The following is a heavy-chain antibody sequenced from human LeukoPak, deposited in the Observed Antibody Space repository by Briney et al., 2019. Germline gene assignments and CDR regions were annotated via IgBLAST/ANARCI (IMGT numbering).Heavy chain of an antibody. CDR3: ARDWPFCSSTSCYEGDYYGMDV. CDR2: IYYSGST. J-gene: IGHJ6*02. V-gene: IGHV4-39*07. D-gene: IGHD2-2*01. CDR1: GGSISSSSYY. Sequence: SETLSLTCTVSGGSISSSSYYWGWIRQPPGKGLEWIGSIYYSGSTYYNPSLKSRVTISVDTSKNQFSLKLSSVTAADTAVYYCARDWPFCSSTSCYEGDYYGMDVWGQGTTVTVSS.